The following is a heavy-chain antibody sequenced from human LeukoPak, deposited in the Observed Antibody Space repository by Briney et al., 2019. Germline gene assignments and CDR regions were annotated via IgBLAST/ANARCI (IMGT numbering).Heavy chain of an antibody. CDR3: ARDPGWLQPLGYFDY. CDR2: ITSSGGST. J-gene: IGHJ4*02. V-gene: IGHV3-23*01. D-gene: IGHD3-22*01. Sequence: GGSLRLSCAASGFTFSSYAMSWVRQAPGKGLEWVSAITSSGGSTYYADSVKGRFTISRDNAKNSLYLQMNSLRAEDTAVYYCARDPGWLQPLGYFDYWGQGTLVTVSS. CDR1: GFTFSSYA.